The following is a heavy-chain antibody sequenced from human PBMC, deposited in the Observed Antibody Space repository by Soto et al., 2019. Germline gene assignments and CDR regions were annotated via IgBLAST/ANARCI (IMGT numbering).Heavy chain of an antibody. CDR1: GFPFTSYG. CDR2: ISYDGSDK. CDR3: ARVEDDFES. D-gene: IGHD3-3*01. Sequence: QVQLVESGGGVVQPGRSLRLSCAASGFPFTSYGMHWVREGPDKGLEWVAIISYDGSDKYYADSVKGRFTISRDNSKNSLYLPMICRRPEAPASRPSARVEDDFESRGQGTRVSASS. V-gene: IGHV3-30*03. J-gene: IGHJ1*01.